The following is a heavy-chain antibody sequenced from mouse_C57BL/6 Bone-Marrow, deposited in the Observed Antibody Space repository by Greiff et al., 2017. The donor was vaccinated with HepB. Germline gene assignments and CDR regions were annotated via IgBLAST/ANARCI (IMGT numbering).Heavy chain of an antibody. CDR1: GYTFTSYW. Sequence: QVQLKQPGAELVKPGASVKLSCKASGYTFTSYWMHWVKQRPGQGLEWIGMIHPNSGSTNYNEKFKSKATLTVDKSSSTAYMQLSSLTSEDSAVYYCSIYYDLYYYAMDYWGQGTSVTVSS. CDR3: SIYYDLYYYAMDY. V-gene: IGHV1-64*01. CDR2: IHPNSGST. J-gene: IGHJ4*01. D-gene: IGHD2-4*01.